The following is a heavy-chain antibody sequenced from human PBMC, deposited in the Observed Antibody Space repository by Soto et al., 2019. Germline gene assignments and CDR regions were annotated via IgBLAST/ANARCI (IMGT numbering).Heavy chain of an antibody. J-gene: IGHJ4*02. CDR1: CGSISSNNW. CDR2: IFHSGST. D-gene: IGHD1-26*01. CDR3: ARVYSGSYSDS. V-gene: IGHV4-4*02. Sequence: SETLSLTCAVSCGSISSNNWWSWVRQPPGKGLEWIGEIFHSGSTHYSPSLKSRVTISVDKSKKYFSLNLTSVTAADTAVYYCARVYSGSYSDSWGQGTLVTVS.